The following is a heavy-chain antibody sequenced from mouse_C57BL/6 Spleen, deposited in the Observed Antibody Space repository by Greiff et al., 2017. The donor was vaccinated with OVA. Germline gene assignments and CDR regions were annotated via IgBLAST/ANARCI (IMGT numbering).Heavy chain of an antibody. D-gene: IGHD1-1*01. CDR1: GYAFSSYW. CDR2: IYPGDGDT. CDR3: ARGYGSSYRWYFDV. Sequence: AQLQQSGAELVKPGASVKISCKASGYAFSSYWMNWVKQRPGKGLEWIGQIYPGDGDTNYNGKFKGKATLTADKSSSTAYMQLSSLTSEDSAVYFCARGYGSSYRWYFDVWGTGTTVTVSS. V-gene: IGHV1-80*01. J-gene: IGHJ1*03.